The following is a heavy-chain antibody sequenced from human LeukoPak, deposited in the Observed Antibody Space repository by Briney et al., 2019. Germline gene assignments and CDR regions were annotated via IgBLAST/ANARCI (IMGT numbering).Heavy chain of an antibody. CDR3: SRLPGDDTLPDY. Sequence: GGSLRLSCAASGFTFSVSAMHWVRQASGKGLEWVGRIRSKANSYATAYAASVKGRVTISRDDSKNTAYLQMNSLKTEDTAVYYCSRLPGDDTLPDYWGQGTLVTVSS. CDR2: IRSKANSYAT. J-gene: IGHJ4*02. V-gene: IGHV3-73*01. D-gene: IGHD4-17*01. CDR1: GFTFSVSA.